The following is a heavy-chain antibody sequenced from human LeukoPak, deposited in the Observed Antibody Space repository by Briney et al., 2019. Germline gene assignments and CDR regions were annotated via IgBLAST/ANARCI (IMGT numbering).Heavy chain of an antibody. CDR1: GFTFSSYA. D-gene: IGHD1-26*01. CDR3: AKGAIVGATVLCY. V-gene: IGHV3-30-3*01. J-gene: IGHJ4*02. CDR2: ISYDGSNK. Sequence: PGGSLRLSCAASGFTFSSYAMHWVRQAPGKGLEWVAVISYDGSNKYYADSVKGRFTISRDNSKNTLYLQMNSLRAEDTAVYYCAKGAIVGATVLCYWGQGTLVTVSS.